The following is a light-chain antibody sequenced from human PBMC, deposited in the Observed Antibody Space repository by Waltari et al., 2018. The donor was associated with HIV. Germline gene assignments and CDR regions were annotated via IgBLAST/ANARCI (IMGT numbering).Light chain of an antibody. J-gene: IGLJ3*02. CDR3: YSAADSDEV. Sequence: SFELTQPSSVSVSPGQKARITCSGVVLARKYARWFQKKPGQAPLLLIYKDNERPSGIPERFSGSSSGTTVTLTISGAQVEDEADYYCYSAADSDEVFGGGTKLTVL. CDR1: VLARKY. CDR2: KDN. V-gene: IGLV3-27*01.